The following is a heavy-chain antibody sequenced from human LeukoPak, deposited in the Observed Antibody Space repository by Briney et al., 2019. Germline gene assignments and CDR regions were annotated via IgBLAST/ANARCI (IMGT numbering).Heavy chain of an antibody. CDR1: GYTFTSYG. D-gene: IGHD2-2*01. J-gene: IGHJ5*02. Sequence: GASVKVSCKASGYTFTSYGISWVRQAPGQGLEWMGWISPYNGNTNYAQKLQGRVTMTTDTSTSTAYMELRSLRSDDTAVYYCARVQGYCSSSSCYPRFDPWGQGTLVTVPS. V-gene: IGHV1-18*01. CDR2: ISPYNGNT. CDR3: ARVQGYCSSSSCYPRFDP.